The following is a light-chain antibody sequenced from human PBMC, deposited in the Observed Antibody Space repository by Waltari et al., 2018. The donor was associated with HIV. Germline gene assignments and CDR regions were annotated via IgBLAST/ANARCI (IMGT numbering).Light chain of an antibody. Sequence: QSVLTQPPSASETPGQRVTISCSGSISNIGTNFVYWYQQLPGTAPKVLIYRNSQRPSGVPDRFSGSKSGTSASLAISGLRPEDEANYYCATWDDSLSGVVFGGGTKVTVL. CDR1: ISNIGTNF. CDR2: RNS. V-gene: IGLV1-47*01. J-gene: IGLJ2*01. CDR3: ATWDDSLSGVV.